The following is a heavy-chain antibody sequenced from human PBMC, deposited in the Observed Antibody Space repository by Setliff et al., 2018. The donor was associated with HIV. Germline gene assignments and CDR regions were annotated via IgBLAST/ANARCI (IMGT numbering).Heavy chain of an antibody. J-gene: IGHJ2*01. V-gene: IGHV4-59*11. CDR3: ARDVGLCGVDCWPYFYFDL. CDR2: THYSGSS. CDR1: GGFISNHY. Sequence: SETLSLTCTLSGGFISNHYWNWIRQPPGKGLEWIGSTHYSGSSYYSPSLKSRVTISLDTSKNQFSLKLSSMTAADTAVYYCARDVGLCGVDCWPYFYFDLWGRGNLVTVSS. D-gene: IGHD2-21*02.